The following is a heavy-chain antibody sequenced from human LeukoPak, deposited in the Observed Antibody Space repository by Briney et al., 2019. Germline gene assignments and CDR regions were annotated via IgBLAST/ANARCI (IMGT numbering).Heavy chain of an antibody. CDR2: ISGSGGST. CDR1: GFTFSSYA. CDR3: ARVGYSGYDYDY. V-gene: IGHV3-23*01. J-gene: IGHJ4*02. D-gene: IGHD5-12*01. Sequence: GGSLRLSCAASGFTFSSYAMSWVRQAPGKGLEWVSAISGSGGSTYYADSVKGRFTISRDNSKNTLYLQMNSLRAEDTAVYYCARVGYSGYDYDYWGQGTLVTVSS.